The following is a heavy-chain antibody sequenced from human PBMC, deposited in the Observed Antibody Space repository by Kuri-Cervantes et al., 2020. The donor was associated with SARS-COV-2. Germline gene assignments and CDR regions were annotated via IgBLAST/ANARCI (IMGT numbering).Heavy chain of an antibody. CDR1: GFTFSNSD. Sequence: GESLKISCAASGFTFSNSDMNWVRQAPGKGLEWVSGVGWNGSRTHYADSVKGRFIISRDNSRNFLYQQMNSLRPEDMAVYYCVRHKAAAGIVAPDWGQGTLVTVSS. V-gene: IGHV3-19*01. CDR2: VGWNGSRT. CDR3: VRHKAAAGIVAPD. J-gene: IGHJ4*02. D-gene: IGHD6-13*01.